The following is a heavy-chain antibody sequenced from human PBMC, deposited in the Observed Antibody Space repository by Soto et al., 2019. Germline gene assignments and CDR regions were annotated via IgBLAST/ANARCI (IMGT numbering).Heavy chain of an antibody. CDR2: IYSGGST. CDR1: GFTVSSNY. J-gene: IGHJ4*02. CDR3: ARDSKGSGNEGGGY. V-gene: IGHV3-53*02. Sequence: EVQLVETGGGLIQPGGSLRLSCAASGFTVSSNYMSWVRQAPGKGLEWVSVIYSGGSTYYADSVKGRFTISRDNSKNTLYLQMNSLRAEDTAVYYCARDSKGSGNEGGGYWGQGTLVTVSS. D-gene: IGHD6-19*01.